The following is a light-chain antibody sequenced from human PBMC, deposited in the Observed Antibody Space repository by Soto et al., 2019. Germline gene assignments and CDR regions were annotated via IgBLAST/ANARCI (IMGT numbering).Light chain of an antibody. CDR3: QQYGSSPR. Sequence: EIVLTQSPGTLSLSPGERATLSCRASHSVSSSYLAWYQQKPGQAPRLLIYGASSRATGIPDRFSGSGSGTDFTLTISRLEPEDFAVYYCQQYGSSPRFGGGTKVEIK. CDR2: GAS. V-gene: IGKV3-20*01. J-gene: IGKJ4*01. CDR1: HSVSSSY.